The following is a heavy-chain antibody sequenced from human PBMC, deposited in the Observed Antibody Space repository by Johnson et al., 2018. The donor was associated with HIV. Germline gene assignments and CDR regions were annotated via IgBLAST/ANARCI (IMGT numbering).Heavy chain of an antibody. D-gene: IGHD3-3*01. CDR3: ARARGDFWSGYPAFDI. CDR1: GFTFSSYA. V-gene: IGHV3-23*04. J-gene: IGHJ3*02. CDR2: ISGSGGST. Sequence: MLLVESGGGLVQPGGSLRLSCAASGFTFSSYALHWVRQAPGKGLEWVSGISGSGGSTYYADSVKGRFTISRDNSKNTMDLQMNSLRAEDTAVYYCARARGDFWSGYPAFDIWGQGTMVTVSS.